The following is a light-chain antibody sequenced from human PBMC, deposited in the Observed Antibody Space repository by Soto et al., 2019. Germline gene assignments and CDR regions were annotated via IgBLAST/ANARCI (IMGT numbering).Light chain of an antibody. J-gene: IGLJ1*01. CDR3: QSYDSSLSGPRV. CDR2: GNS. V-gene: IGLV1-40*01. CDR1: SSNIGAGYD. Sequence: QAVVTQPPSVSGAPGQRVTISCTGSSSNIGAGYDVHWYQQLPGTAPKLLIYGNSNRPSGVPDRFSGSKSGTSASLAITGLQAEDEADYYSQSYDSSLSGPRVFGTGTKLTVL.